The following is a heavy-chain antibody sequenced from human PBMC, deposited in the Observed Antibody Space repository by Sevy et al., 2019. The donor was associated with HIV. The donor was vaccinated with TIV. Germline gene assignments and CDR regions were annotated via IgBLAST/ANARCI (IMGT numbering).Heavy chain of an antibody. CDR3: ARPAHTMATIKTYDAFDI. Sequence: GESLKISCKGSGYSFTSYWIGWVRQMPGKGLEWMGIIYPGDSDTRYSPSFQGQVTISADKSISTAYLQWSGLKASDTAMYYCARPAHTMATIKTYDAFDIWGQGTMVTVSS. D-gene: IGHD5-12*01. CDR1: GYSFTSYW. CDR2: IYPGDSDT. V-gene: IGHV5-51*01. J-gene: IGHJ3*02.